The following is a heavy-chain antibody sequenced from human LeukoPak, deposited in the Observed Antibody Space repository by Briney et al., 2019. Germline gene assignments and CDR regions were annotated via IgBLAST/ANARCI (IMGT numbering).Heavy chain of an antibody. CDR3: ARQSGDQSSAWYFDA. CDR1: GGSLSSSGHW. Sequence: SETLSLTCTVSGGSLSSSGHWWVWIRQPPGKGLEWIGSIHYSGKVYYNPSLKSRVTTSVDTSTDQFSLRLSSATAADTAIYYCARQSGDQSSAWYFDAWGQGILVTVSS. CDR2: IHYSGKV. D-gene: IGHD6-19*01. V-gene: IGHV4-39*01. J-gene: IGHJ4*02.